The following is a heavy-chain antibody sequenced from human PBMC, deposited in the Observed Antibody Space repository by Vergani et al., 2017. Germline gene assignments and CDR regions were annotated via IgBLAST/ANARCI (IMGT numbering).Heavy chain of an antibody. D-gene: IGHD1-20*01. Sequence: QVQLQQWGAGLLKPSETLSLTCAVYGGSFSGYYWSWIRQPPGKGLEWIGEINHSGSTNYNPSLKSRVTISVDTSKNHFSLKLRSVTAADTAVYYCAGLVTGTTHFDYWGQGTLVTVSS. CDR3: AGLVTGTTHFDY. J-gene: IGHJ4*02. CDR2: INHSGST. CDR1: GGSFSGYY. V-gene: IGHV4-34*01.